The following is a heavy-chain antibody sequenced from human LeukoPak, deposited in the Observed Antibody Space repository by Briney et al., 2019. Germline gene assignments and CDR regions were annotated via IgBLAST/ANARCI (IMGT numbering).Heavy chain of an antibody. CDR3: ARDFSSFLWFGELLRPLYYYYMDV. D-gene: IGHD3-10*01. CDR2: ISSSSSYI. CDR1: GFTFSSYS. Sequence: GGSLRLSCAASGFTFSSYSMNWVRQAPGKGLEWVSSISSSSSYIYYADSVKGRFTIPRDDAKNSLYLQMNSLRAEDTAVYYCARDFSSFLWFGELLRPLYYYYMDVWGKGTTVTVSS. J-gene: IGHJ6*03. V-gene: IGHV3-21*01.